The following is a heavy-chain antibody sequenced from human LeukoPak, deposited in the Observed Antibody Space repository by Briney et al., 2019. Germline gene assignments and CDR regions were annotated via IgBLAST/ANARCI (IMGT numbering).Heavy chain of an antibody. CDR1: GFTFSSYA. J-gene: IGHJ2*01. CDR3: AKDPMAARLLWYFDL. Sequence: PGGSLRLSCAASGFTFSSYAMSWVRQAPGKGLEWVSAISGSGGSTYYADSVKGRFTISRDNSKSTLYLQMNSLRAEDTAVYYCAKDPMAARLLWYFDLWGRGTLVTVSS. V-gene: IGHV3-23*01. CDR2: ISGSGGST. D-gene: IGHD6-6*01.